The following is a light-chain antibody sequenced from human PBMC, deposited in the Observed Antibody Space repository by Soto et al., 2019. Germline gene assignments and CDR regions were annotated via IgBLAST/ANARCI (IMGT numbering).Light chain of an antibody. CDR3: GADHGSGSNFEL. CDR2: VGTGGIVG. CDR1: SGYSNYK. Sequence: QLVLTQPPSASASLGASVTLTCTLSSGYSNYKVDWYQQRPGKGPRFVMRVGTGGIVGSKGDGIPDRFSVLGSGLNRYLTIKNIQEEDESDYHCGADHGSGSNFELFGGGTKLTVL. J-gene: IGLJ2*01. V-gene: IGLV9-49*01.